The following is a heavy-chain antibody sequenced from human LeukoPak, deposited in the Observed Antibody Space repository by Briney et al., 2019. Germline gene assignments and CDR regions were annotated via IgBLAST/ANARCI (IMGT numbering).Heavy chain of an antibody. J-gene: IGHJ5*02. V-gene: IGHV4-59*01. CDR3: ASLSSGSYNWFDP. Sequence: SETLSLTCTVSGGSISSYYWSWIRQPPGKGLEWIGYIYYSRSTNYNPSLKSRVTISVDTSKNQFSLKLSSVTAADTAVYYCASLSSGSYNWFDPWGQGTLVTVSS. D-gene: IGHD1-26*01. CDR1: GGSISSYY. CDR2: IYYSRST.